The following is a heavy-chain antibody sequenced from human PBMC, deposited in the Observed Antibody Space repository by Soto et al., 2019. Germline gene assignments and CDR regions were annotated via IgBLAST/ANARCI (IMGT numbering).Heavy chain of an antibody. Sequence: GGSLRLSCAASGFTFSSYAMSWVRQAPGKGLEWVSAVSGGGGTTYYADSVKGRFTISRDNSKNMMYLQMSSLRAEVTAVYYCANPKSGSGRSGFDYRGQGTLVTVSS. V-gene: IGHV3-23*01. CDR1: GFTFSSYA. CDR3: ANPKSGSGRSGFDY. D-gene: IGHD3-10*01. J-gene: IGHJ4*02. CDR2: VSGGGGTT.